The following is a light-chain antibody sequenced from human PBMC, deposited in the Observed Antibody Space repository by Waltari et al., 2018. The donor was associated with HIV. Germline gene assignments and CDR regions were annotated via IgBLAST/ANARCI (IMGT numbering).Light chain of an antibody. Sequence: HSVLTQPPSVSAAPGQKVTISCPGSSSNLGNNYVSWYQQFPGTAPKLLIYDNNKRPSGIPDRFSGTKSGTSATLGITGLQTGDEAGYYCGAWDSGLSAWVFGGGTKLTVL. CDR2: DNN. V-gene: IGLV1-51*01. CDR3: GAWDSGLSAWV. CDR1: SSNLGNNY. J-gene: IGLJ3*02.